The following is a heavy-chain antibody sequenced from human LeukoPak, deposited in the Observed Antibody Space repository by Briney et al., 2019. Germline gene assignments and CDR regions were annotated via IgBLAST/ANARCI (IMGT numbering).Heavy chain of an antibody. D-gene: IGHD2/OR15-2a*01. CDR3: ARDGPGPKSIFDF. CDR1: EYTFTDYF. V-gene: IGHV1-2*02. Sequence: ASVKVSCKASEYTFTDYFIHRVRQAPGQGLEWMGWINPKSGDTTTAQNFHGRVTMTRDTFINKVYMQLQRLRFDDTDVDFCARDGPGPKSIFDFWGQGTLVTVSS. J-gene: IGHJ4*02. CDR2: INPKSGDT.